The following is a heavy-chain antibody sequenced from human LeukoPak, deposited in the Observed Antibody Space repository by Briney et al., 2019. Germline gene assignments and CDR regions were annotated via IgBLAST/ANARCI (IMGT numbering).Heavy chain of an antibody. D-gene: IGHD6-19*01. CDR2: ISSSGSTI. V-gene: IGHV3-48*03. J-gene: IGHJ4*02. CDR1: GFTFSSYE. Sequence: PGDSVTLSCAASGFTFSSYEMNWVRPAPGKGMEWVSYISSSGSTIYYADSEKGRFTISRDNAKNSLYVQMNSLRAEDTAVYYCARGREIGWSDFGYWGQGTLVTVSS. CDR3: ARGREIGWSDFGY.